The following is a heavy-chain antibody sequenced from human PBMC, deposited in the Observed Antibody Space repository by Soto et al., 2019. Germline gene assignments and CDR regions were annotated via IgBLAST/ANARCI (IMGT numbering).Heavy chain of an antibody. V-gene: IGHV3-30-3*01. CDR1: GFTFSSYA. CDR3: WAYGDYVVMDY. J-gene: IGHJ4*02. D-gene: IGHD4-17*01. CDR2: ISYDGSNK. Sequence: GGSLRLSCAASGFTFSSYAMHWVRQAPGKGLEWVAVISYDGSNKYYADSVKGRFTISRDNSKNTLYLQMNSLRAEDTAVYYCWAYGDYVVMDYWGQGTLVTVSS.